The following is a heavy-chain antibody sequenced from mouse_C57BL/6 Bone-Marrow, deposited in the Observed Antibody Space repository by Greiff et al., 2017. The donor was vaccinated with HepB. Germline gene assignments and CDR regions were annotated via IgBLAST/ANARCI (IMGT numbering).Heavy chain of an antibody. J-gene: IGHJ3*01. V-gene: IGHV1-55*01. D-gene: IGHD1-1*01. Sequence: QVQLQQPGAELVKPGASVKMSCKASGYTFTSYWITWVKQRPGQGLEWIGDIYPGSGSTNYNEKFKSKATLTVDTSSSTAYMQLSSLTSEDSAVYYCARGIYYYGSSGGFAYWGQGTLVTVSA. CDR3: ARGIYYYGSSGGFAY. CDR2: IYPGSGST. CDR1: GYTFTSYW.